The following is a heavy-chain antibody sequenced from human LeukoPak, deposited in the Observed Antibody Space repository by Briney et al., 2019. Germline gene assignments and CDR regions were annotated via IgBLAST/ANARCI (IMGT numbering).Heavy chain of an antibody. CDR3: ARTLGLNFDY. CDR2: IYYSGST. Sequence: SETLSLTCTVSGGSISSYYWSWIRQPPGKGLEWIGYIYYSGSTNYNPSLKSRVTISVDTSKNQFSLKLSSVTAADTAVYYCARTLGLNFDYWGQGTLVTVSS. CDR1: GGSISSYY. V-gene: IGHV4-59*08. J-gene: IGHJ4*02.